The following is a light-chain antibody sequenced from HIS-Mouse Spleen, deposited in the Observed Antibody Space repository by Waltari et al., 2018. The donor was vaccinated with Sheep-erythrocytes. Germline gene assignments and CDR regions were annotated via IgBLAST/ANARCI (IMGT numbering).Light chain of an antibody. Sequence: QSALTQPRSVSGSPGQSVTISCTGTSSDVGGYNYVSWYQQHPGKAPKLKIYDVSKRPSGVPDRFSGSKSGNTASLTISGLQSEDEADYYCAAWDDSLNGYVFGTGTKVTVL. CDR1: SSDVGGYNY. CDR2: DVS. J-gene: IGLJ1*01. CDR3: AAWDDSLNGYV. V-gene: IGLV2-11*01.